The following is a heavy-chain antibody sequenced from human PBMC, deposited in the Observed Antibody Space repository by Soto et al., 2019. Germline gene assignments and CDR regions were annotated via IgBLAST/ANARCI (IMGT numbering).Heavy chain of an antibody. J-gene: IGHJ4*02. CDR2: INSDGSST. Sequence: SGGSLRLSCAASGLTFSGYWMYWVRQGPGKGLVWVSGINSDGSSTSYADSVKGRFTISRDNAKNTVYLQMNSLRAEDTAVYYCARVRDYPAIYFDYWGQGTLVTVSS. V-gene: IGHV3-74*01. CDR1: GLTFSGYW. CDR3: ARVRDYPAIYFDY. D-gene: IGHD4-17*01.